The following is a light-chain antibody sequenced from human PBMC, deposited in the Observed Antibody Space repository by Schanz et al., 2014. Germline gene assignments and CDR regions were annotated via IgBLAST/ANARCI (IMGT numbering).Light chain of an antibody. J-gene: IGLJ2*01. Sequence: QSALTQPPSVSGSPGQSVTISCTGTSSDVGSYNRVSWYQQPPGTAPKLIIYEVSNRPSGVPDRFSGSKSGNTASLTISGLQAEDEADYYCCSYVGHSTVLFGGGTKLT. CDR3: CSYVGHSTVL. V-gene: IGLV2-18*02. CDR2: EVS. CDR1: SSDVGSYNR.